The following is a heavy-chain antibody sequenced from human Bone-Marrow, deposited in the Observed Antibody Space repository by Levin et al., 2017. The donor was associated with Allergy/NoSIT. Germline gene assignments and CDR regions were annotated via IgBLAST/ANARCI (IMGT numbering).Heavy chain of an antibody. D-gene: IGHD5-18*01. CDR2: ISYDGSNK. V-gene: IGHV3-30*18. Sequence: PGGSLRLSCAASGFIFSYYGMYWVRQSPGKGLEWVAVISYDGSNKYYADSVKGRFTISRDNSKNTLYLQMNSLRAEDTAVYYCAKEGLNSYGSRRAYYFDYWGQGTLVTVSS. J-gene: IGHJ4*02. CDR1: GFIFSYYG. CDR3: AKEGLNSYGSRRAYYFDY.